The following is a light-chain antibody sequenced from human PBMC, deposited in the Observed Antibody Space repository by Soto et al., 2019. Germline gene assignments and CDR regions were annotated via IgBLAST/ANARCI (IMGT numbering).Light chain of an antibody. CDR1: QSVSNSY. CDR3: QQYGGSPWT. CDR2: GAS. J-gene: IGKJ1*01. V-gene: IGKV3-20*01. Sequence: EIVLTQSPGTLSLSPGERATLSCRASQSVSNSYLAWYQQKPGQAPTILIYGASSRATGIPDRFSGSGSGTDFALTISRLEPEDFAVYHCQQYGGSPWTFGQGTKVEIK.